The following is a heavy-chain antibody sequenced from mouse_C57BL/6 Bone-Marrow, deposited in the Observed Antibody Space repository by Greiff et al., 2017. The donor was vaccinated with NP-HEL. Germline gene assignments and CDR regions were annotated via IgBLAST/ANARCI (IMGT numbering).Heavy chain of an antibody. J-gene: IGHJ1*03. D-gene: IGHD1-1*01. CDR2: ISNGGGST. CDR1: GFTFSDYY. CDR3: ARGNYYGSSYRYFDV. V-gene: IGHV5-12*01. Sequence: DVKLVESGGGLVQPGGSLKLSCAASGFTFSDYYMYWVRQTPEKRLEWVAYISNGGGSTYYPDTVKGRFTISRDNAKNTLYLQMSRLKSEDTAMYYCARGNYYGSSYRYFDVWGTGTTVTVSS.